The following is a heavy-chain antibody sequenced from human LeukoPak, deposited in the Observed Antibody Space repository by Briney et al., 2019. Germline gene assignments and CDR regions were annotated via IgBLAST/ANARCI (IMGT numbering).Heavy chain of an antibody. V-gene: IGHV4-59*13. CDR1: GGSISSYY. D-gene: IGHD6-13*01. CDR2: IYYSGST. CDR3: ARVKSSSWAYYYYYGMDV. J-gene: IGHJ6*02. Sequence: PSETLSLTCTVSGGSISSYYWSWIRQPPGKDLKWLGFIYYSGSTNYNPSLKSRVTISVDTSKNQFSLKLSSVTAADTAVYYCARVKSSSWAYYYYYGMDVWGQGTTVTVSS.